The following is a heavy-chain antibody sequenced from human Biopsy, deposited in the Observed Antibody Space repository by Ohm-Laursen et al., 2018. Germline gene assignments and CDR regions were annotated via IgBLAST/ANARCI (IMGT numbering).Heavy chain of an antibody. Sequence: GTLSLTCPVSGGPISNNNYYWGWLRQPPGKGLEWIGSIFYRESTHYKPSLKSRVKVSADTSKNQFSLKLNSETAADTAVYYCARDYDTSGYYYVSWGQGTLVTVSS. CDR3: ARDYDTSGYYYVS. CDR2: IFYREST. CDR1: GGPISNNNYY. D-gene: IGHD3-22*01. J-gene: IGHJ5*02. V-gene: IGHV4-39*01.